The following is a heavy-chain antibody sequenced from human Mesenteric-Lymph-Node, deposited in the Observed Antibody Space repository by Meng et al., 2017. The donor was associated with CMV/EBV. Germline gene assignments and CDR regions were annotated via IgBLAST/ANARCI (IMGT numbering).Heavy chain of an antibody. CDR1: GFTFSSYW. Sequence: GESLKISCAASGFTFSSYWMSWVRQAPGKGLEWVANIKQDGSEKYYVDSVKGRFTISRDNAKNSLYLQMNSLRAEDTAVYYCAKDPGSSPLNWFDPWGQGTLVTVSS. CDR2: IKQDGSEK. J-gene: IGHJ5*02. CDR3: AKDPGSSPLNWFDP. D-gene: IGHD6-6*01. V-gene: IGHV3-7*03.